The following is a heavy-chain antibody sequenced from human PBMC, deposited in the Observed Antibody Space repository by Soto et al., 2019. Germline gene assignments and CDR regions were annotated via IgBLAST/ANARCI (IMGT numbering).Heavy chain of an antibody. CDR1: GYTFTSYY. Sequence: SVKVSCKASGYTFTSYYMHWVRQAPGQGLEWMGIINPSGGSTSYAQKFQGRVTMTRDTSTSTVYMELSSLRSEDTAVYYCAIQYYYDSSGYYGGFRSGDAFDIWGQ. CDR3: AIQYYYDSSGYYGGFRSGDAFDI. J-gene: IGHJ3*02. V-gene: IGHV1-46*01. D-gene: IGHD3-22*01. CDR2: INPSGGST.